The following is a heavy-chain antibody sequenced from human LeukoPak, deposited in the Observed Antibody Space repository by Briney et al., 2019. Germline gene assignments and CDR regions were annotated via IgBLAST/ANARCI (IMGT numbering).Heavy chain of an antibody. CDR3: ARGFVLGAAKNYFDY. J-gene: IGHJ4*02. V-gene: IGHV3-30-3*01. CDR2: ISYDGTNK. Sequence: PGGSLRLSCAASGFTFRNYPMHWVRQAPGKGLEWVAVISYDGTNKYYADSVKGRFTISRDNSKNTLSLQMNSLRAEDTALYYCARGFVLGAAKNYFDYWGQGALVTVSS. D-gene: IGHD2-21*02. CDR1: GFTFRNYP.